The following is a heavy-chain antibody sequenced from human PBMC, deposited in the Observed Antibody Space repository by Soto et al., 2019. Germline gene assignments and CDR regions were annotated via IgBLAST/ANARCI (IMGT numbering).Heavy chain of an antibody. Sequence: QVQLVQSGAEVKKPGSSVKVSCKASGGTFSNYVVNWVRQAPGQALEWMGRIIPISGAANYAQKFQGRVTITADQSTSTSYMELSSLRSEDTAVYYCARDMIRTVVPYFDFWGQGTLVTVSS. CDR1: GGTFSNYV. D-gene: IGHD3-16*01. CDR2: IIPISGAA. V-gene: IGHV1-69*18. CDR3: ARDMIRTVVPYFDF. J-gene: IGHJ4*02.